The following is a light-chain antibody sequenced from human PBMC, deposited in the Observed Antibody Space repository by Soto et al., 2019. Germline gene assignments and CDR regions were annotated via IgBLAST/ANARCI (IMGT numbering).Light chain of an antibody. J-gene: IGKJ1*01. Sequence: EIVFAQSPSNPAFSPGERATLSRRASQSVSSSYLAWYQQKPGQAPRLLIYGASSRATGIPDRFSGSGSGTDFTLTISRLEPEDFAVYYCQQYGSSPRTFGQGTKVDIK. V-gene: IGKV3-20*01. CDR2: GAS. CDR3: QQYGSSPRT. CDR1: QSVSSSY.